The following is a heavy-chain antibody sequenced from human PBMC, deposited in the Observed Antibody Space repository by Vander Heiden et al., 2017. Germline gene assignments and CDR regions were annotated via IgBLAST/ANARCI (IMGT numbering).Heavy chain of an antibody. J-gene: IGHJ3*02. Sequence: QVQLVQSGAEVKKPGSSVKVSCKASGGTFSSYAISWVRQAPGQGLEWMGWIIPICGTANYAQKFQGRVTMTADESTSTAYMELSSLRSEDTAVYYCARDPQEGFFRFEPDAFDIWGQGTMVTVSS. CDR2: IIPICGTA. D-gene: IGHD3-10*01. CDR3: ARDPQEGFFRFEPDAFDI. V-gene: IGHV1-69*01. CDR1: GGTFSSYA.